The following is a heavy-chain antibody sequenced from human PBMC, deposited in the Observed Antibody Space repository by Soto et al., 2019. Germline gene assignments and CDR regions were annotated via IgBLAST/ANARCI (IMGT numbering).Heavy chain of an antibody. CDR2: ISGSGGST. CDR1: GFTFSSYA. CDR3: AKVSSGYLRHFDY. D-gene: IGHD5-12*01. Sequence: GGSLRLSCAASGFTFSSYAMSWVRQAPGKGLEWVSAISGSGGSTYYGDSVKGRFTISRDNSKNTLYLQMNSLRAEDTAVYYCAKVSSGYLRHFDYWGQGTLVTVSS. V-gene: IGHV3-23*01. J-gene: IGHJ4*02.